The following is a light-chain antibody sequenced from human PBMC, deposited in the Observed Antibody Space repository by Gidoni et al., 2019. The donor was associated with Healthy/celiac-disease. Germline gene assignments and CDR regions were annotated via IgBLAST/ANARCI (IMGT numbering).Light chain of an antibody. CDR1: QSISSY. CDR2: AAS. Sequence: DIQMTQSPSSLSASVGDRVTITCRASQSISSYLNWYQQKPGKAPKLLIYAASSLQSGVPSRFSGSVSGTDFTLTISSLQPDDFATSYCQQRYSTPRAFGPGTKVDIK. CDR3: QQRYSTPRA. V-gene: IGKV1-39*01. J-gene: IGKJ3*01.